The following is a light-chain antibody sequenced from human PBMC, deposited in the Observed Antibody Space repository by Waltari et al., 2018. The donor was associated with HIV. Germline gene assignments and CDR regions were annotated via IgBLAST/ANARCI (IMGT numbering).Light chain of an antibody. CDR2: GNS. Sequence: QPPSVSGAPGQRVTISCTGSSSNIGAGFDVHWYQQLPGTAPKLLIYGNSNRPSGVPDRFSGSKSGTSASLAITGLQAEDEADYYCQSYDASLSGVIFGGGTELTVL. V-gene: IGLV1-40*01. J-gene: IGLJ2*01. CDR1: SSNIGAGFD. CDR3: QSYDASLSGVI.